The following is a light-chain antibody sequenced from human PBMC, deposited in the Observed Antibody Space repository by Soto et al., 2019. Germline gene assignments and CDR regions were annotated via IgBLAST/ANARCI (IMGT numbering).Light chain of an antibody. CDR2: RNN. V-gene: IGLV1-47*01. Sequence: QSVLTQPTSSSGTPGQRVTISCSGSSSNIGSNYVYWYQQLPGTAPKLLIYRNNLRPSGVPDRFSGSKSGTSASLAISGLRSKDEADYYCAAWDDSLSGLYVFGTGTELTVL. CDR3: AAWDDSLSGLYV. CDR1: SSNIGSNY. J-gene: IGLJ1*01.